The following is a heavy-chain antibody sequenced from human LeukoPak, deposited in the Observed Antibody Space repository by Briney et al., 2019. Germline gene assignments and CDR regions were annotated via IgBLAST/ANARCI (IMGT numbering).Heavy chain of an antibody. J-gene: IGHJ6*03. V-gene: IGHV4-59*08. Sequence: SETLSLTCTISGGSISSYYWNWIRQPPGKGLEWLGYIYYSGSTNYNPSLKSRVTISVDTSKNQFSLKLSSVTAADTAVYYCAITMVRGVIKDYYYYMDVWGKGTTVTVSS. CDR1: GGSISSYY. CDR3: AITMVRGVIKDYYYYMDV. D-gene: IGHD3-10*01. CDR2: IYYSGST.